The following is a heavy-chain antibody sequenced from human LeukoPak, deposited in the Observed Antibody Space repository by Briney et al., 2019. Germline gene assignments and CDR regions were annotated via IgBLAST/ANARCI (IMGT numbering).Heavy chain of an antibody. V-gene: IGHV1-69*04. J-gene: IGHJ5*02. CDR1: GGTSSSYA. CDR3: ARQVEGFDP. CDR2: IIPILGIA. Sequence: ASVKVSCKASGGTSSSYAISWVRQAPGQGLEWMGRIIPILGIANYAQKFQGRVTITADKSTSTAYMELSSLRSEDTAVYYCARQVEGFDPWGQGTLVTVSS.